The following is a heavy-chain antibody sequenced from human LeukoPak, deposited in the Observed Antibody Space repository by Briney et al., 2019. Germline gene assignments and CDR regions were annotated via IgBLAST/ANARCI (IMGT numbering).Heavy chain of an antibody. D-gene: IGHD5-18*01. J-gene: IGHJ4*02. CDR1: GFDFSSYT. Sequence: GSLRLSCAASGFDFSSYTMNWVRQAPGKGLEWIGEINHSGSTNYNPSLKSRVTISVDTSKNQFSLKLSPVTAADTAVYYCARGQGYSYGEGWGQGTLVTVSS. CDR2: INHSGST. V-gene: IGHV4-34*01. CDR3: ARGQGYSYGEG.